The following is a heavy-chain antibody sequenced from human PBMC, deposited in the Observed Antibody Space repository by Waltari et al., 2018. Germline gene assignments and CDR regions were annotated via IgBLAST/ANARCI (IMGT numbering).Heavy chain of an antibody. J-gene: IGHJ6*02. CDR1: GGTFSSYA. Sequence: QVQLVQSGAEVKKPGSSVKVSCKASGGTFSSYAISWVRQAPGQGLEWMGGIIPIFGTANYAQKCQGRVTITTDESTSTAYMELSSLRSEDTAVYYCAREGAIAARPRNYYYYGMDVWGQGTTVTVSS. CDR3: AREGAIAARPRNYYYYGMDV. CDR2: IIPIFGTA. D-gene: IGHD6-6*01. V-gene: IGHV1-69*05.